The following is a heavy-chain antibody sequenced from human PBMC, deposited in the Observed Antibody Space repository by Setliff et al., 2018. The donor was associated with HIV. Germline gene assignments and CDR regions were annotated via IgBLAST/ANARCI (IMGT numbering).Heavy chain of an antibody. CDR3: ARDSGSTWYASSRSDY. Sequence: GGSLRLSCAACGFTFRIYDLPWVRQATGKRLEWVSPIGTAGDTYYPGSVKGRFTISRENAKNSLYLQMNSLRAGDMAVYYCARDSGSTWYASSRSDYWGQGTLVTVSS. J-gene: IGHJ4*02. CDR2: IGTAGDT. D-gene: IGHD6-13*01. CDR1: GFTFRIYD. V-gene: IGHV3-13*01.